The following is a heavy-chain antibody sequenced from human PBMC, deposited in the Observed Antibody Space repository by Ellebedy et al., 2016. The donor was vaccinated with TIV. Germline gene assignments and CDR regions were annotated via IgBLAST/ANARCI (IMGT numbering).Heavy chain of an antibody. Sequence: GGSLRLSCAASGFTFSSFAMHWVRQAPGKGLEWLSVISGGGDRTYHADSVKGRFTITRDNSKNTLYLQMDRLRAEDTAVYYCAKGTSSGFNYDRVGSEYWGQGALVTVSS. V-gene: IGHV3-23*01. CDR2: ISGGGDRT. J-gene: IGHJ4*02. CDR3: AKGTSSGFNYDRVGSEY. CDR1: GFTFSSFA. D-gene: IGHD3-22*01.